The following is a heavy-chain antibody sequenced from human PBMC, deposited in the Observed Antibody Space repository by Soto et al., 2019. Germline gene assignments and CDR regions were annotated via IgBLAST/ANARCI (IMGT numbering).Heavy chain of an antibody. CDR1: GGTFSSYA. Sequence: SVKVSSKASGGTFSSYAISWVRQAPGQGLEWMGGIIPIFGTANYAQKFQGRVTITADKSTSTAYMELSSLRSEDTAVYYCARDNLGYYDSSGYSYNVDPWGQGTLVTVSS. J-gene: IGHJ5*02. CDR2: IIPIFGTA. D-gene: IGHD3-22*01. CDR3: ARDNLGYYDSSGYSYNVDP. V-gene: IGHV1-69*06.